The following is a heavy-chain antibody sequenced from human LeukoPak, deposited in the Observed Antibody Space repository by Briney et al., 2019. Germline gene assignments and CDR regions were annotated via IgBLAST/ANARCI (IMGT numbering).Heavy chain of an antibody. D-gene: IGHD1-26*01. CDR1: GYTFTSYA. Sequence: ASVEVSCKASGYTFTSYAMNWVRQAPGQGLEWMGWMNPNSGNTGYIQKFQGRVTMTRNTSITTAYMELSSLKSEDTAVYYCARVVVGATHDAFDIWGQGTMVTVSS. CDR3: ARVVVGATHDAFDI. CDR2: MNPNSGNT. J-gene: IGHJ3*02. V-gene: IGHV1-8*02.